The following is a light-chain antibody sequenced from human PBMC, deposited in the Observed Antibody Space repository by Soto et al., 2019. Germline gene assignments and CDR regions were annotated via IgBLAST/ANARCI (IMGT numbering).Light chain of an antibody. CDR2: EVS. V-gene: IGLV2-14*01. CDR1: GSDIGTYNY. CDR3: NSYTSSSTLYV. J-gene: IGLJ1*01. Sequence: QSALTQPASVSGSPGQSITISCTGTGSDIGTYNYVSWYQQHPGKAPKLMLYEVSNRPSGVSNRFFGSKSGNTASLTISGLQAEDEADYFCNSYTSSSTLYVFGTGTKLTVL.